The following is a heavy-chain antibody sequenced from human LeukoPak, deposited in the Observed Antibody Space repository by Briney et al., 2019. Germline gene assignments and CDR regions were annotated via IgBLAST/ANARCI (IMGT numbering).Heavy chain of an antibody. J-gene: IGHJ4*02. CDR3: ARGFRSVTTWGYFDY. V-gene: IGHV3-66*01. CDR1: GFTVSTNY. CDR2: IYSGGGT. Sequence: PGGSLRLSCAASGFTVSTNYMSWVRQAPGKGLEWVSLIYSGGGTYYAGSVKGRFTISRDNSRNTLSLQMSSLRVDDTAVYYCARGFRSVTTWGYFDYWGQGALVTVSS. D-gene: IGHD4-17*01.